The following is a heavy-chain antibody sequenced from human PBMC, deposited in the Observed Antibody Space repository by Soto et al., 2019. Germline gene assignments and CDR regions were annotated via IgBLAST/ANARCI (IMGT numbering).Heavy chain of an antibody. CDR1: GGSISSSSYY. J-gene: IGHJ4*02. CDR2: IYYSGST. D-gene: IGHD3-3*01. CDR3: ARHAYADFRFLEWLLAYFNY. Sequence: PSETLSLTCAVSGGSISSSSYYWGWIRQPPGKGLEWIGSIYYSGSTYYNPSLKSRVTISVDTSKNQFSLKLSSVTAADTAVYYCARHAYADFRFLEWLLAYFNYWGQGTLVTVSS. V-gene: IGHV4-39*01.